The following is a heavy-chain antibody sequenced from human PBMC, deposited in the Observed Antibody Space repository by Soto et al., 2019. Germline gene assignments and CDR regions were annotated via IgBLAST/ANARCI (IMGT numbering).Heavy chain of an antibody. D-gene: IGHD2-15*01. CDR3: ARLDPRWFFGY. V-gene: IGHV4-61*01. Sequence: SETLSLTCTVSGGSVTSGSYYWSWIRQPPGKGLEWIGYIYYSGSNIYNPSLKSRLTISLDTSKNQFSLRLTSATAADTAVYYCARLDPRWFFGYWGQGSLVTVSS. CDR2: IYYSGSN. CDR1: GGSVTSGSYY. J-gene: IGHJ4*02.